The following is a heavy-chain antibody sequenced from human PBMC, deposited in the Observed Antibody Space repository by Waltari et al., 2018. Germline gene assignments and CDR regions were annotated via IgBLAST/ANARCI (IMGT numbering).Heavy chain of an antibody. D-gene: IGHD3-10*01. V-gene: IGHV1-69*01. CDR2: IIAIFGTA. Sequence: VRQAPGKGLGWMGEIIAIFGTANYAQKVQGGVTITSDESTSTANMELSRLRSEDTAVYYCARAWGVRGFDYWGQGTLVTVSS. CDR3: ARAWGVRGFDY. J-gene: IGHJ4*02.